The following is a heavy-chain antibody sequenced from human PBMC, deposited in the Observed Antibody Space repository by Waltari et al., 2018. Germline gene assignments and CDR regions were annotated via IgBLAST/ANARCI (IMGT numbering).Heavy chain of an antibody. D-gene: IGHD3-16*02. J-gene: IGHJ3*02. CDR3: ARGRDYVWGSYRFDAFDI. V-gene: IGHV4-61*02. CDR1: GGSISSGSYY. Sequence: QVQLQESGPGLVKPSQTLSLTCTVSGGSISSGSYYWRWIRQPAGTGLAWIGRIYTSGSTNYNPSLKSRVTISVDTSKNQFSLKLSSVTAADTAVYYCARGRDYVWGSYRFDAFDIWGQGTMVTVSS. CDR2: IYTSGST.